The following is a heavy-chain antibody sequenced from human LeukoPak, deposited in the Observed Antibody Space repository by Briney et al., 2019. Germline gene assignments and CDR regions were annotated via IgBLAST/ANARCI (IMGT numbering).Heavy chain of an antibody. CDR1: GGSFSGYY. J-gene: IGHJ6*02. V-gene: IGHV4-34*01. CDR2: INHSGST. Sequence: SETLSLTCAVYGGSFSGYYWSWIRQPPGKGLEWIGEINHSGSTNYNPSLKSRVTISVDTSKNQFSLKLSSVTAADTAVYYCARATLVVIRRGNGMDVWGQGTTVTVSS. CDR3: ARATLVVIRRGNGMDV. D-gene: IGHD3-22*01.